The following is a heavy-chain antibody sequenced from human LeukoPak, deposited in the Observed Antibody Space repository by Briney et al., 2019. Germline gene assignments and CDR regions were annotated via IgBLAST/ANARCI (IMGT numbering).Heavy chain of an antibody. J-gene: IGHJ4*02. D-gene: IGHD3-16*02. CDR3: ARDYRNTKQLGVSDY. Sequence: ASVKVSRKASGYTFTSYDINWVRQATGQGLEWMGWMNPNSGNTGYAQKFQGRVTITRNTSISTAYMELSSLRSEDTAVYYCARDYRNTKQLGVSDYWGQGTLVTVSS. CDR2: MNPNSGNT. V-gene: IGHV1-8*03. CDR1: GYTFTSYD.